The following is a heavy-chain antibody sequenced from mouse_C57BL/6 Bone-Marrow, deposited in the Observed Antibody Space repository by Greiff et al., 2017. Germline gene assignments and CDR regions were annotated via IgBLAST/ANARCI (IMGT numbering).Heavy chain of an antibody. CDR3: TTSIYYGNPYYFDD. J-gene: IGHJ2*01. D-gene: IGHD2-1*01. V-gene: IGHV14-4*01. Sequence: VQLQQSGAELVRPGASVKLSCTASGFNIKDDYMHWVKQRPEQGLEWIGWIDPENGDTEYASKFQGKATITADTSSNTAYLQLSSLTSEDTTVYYCTTSIYYGNPYYFDDWGQGTTLTVSS. CDR1: GFNIKDDY. CDR2: IDPENGDT.